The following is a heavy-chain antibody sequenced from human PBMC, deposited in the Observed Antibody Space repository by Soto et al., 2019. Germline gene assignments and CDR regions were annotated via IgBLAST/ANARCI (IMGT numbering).Heavy chain of an antibody. CDR3: ATVADVAARRGYYYYGMDV. J-gene: IGHJ6*02. V-gene: IGHV1-24*01. CDR1: GYTLTELS. CDR2: FDPEDGET. Sequence: ASVKVSCKVSGYTLTELSMHWVRQAPGKGLEWMGGFDPEDGETIYAQKFQGRVTMTEDTSTDTAYMELSSLRSEDTAVYYCATVADVAARRGYYYYGMDVWGQGTTVTVSS. D-gene: IGHD6-6*01.